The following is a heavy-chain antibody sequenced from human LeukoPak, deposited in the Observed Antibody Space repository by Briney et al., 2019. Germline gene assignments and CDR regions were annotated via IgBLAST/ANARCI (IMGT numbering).Heavy chain of an antibody. CDR2: IKQDESET. CDR1: GFTFSGYW. V-gene: IGHV3-7*01. J-gene: IGHJ2*01. Sequence: GGSLRLSCAASGFTFSGYWMSWVLQAPGKGLEWVANIKQDESETYYVDSMKGRFTISRDNAKNSLFLQMDSLRAEDTAVYFCAREVSHWFFDVWGRGALVTVSS. CDR3: AREVSHWFFDV.